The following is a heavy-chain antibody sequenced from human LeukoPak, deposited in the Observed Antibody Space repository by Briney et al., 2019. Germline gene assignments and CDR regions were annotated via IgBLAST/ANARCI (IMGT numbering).Heavy chain of an antibody. D-gene: IGHD6-19*01. CDR3: AADNSSGWYKL. J-gene: IGHJ4*02. V-gene: IGHV1-58*01. Sequence: GTSVKVSCKASGFTFTSSAVQWVPHARGQPREWIGWIVVGSGNTNYAQKFQERVTITRDMSTSTAYMELSSLRSEDTAVYYCAADNSSGWYKLWGQGTLVTVSS. CDR1: GFTFTSSA. CDR2: IVVGSGNT.